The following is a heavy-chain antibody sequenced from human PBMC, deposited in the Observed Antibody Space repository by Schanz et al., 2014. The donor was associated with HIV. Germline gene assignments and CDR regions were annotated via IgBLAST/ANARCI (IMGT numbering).Heavy chain of an antibody. CDR2: ISGSGGST. CDR3: ARVSRPYSSGWYNVDY. Sequence: EVTLMQSGGGLVRPGGTLRISCAASGFTFTSYTMTWVRQSPGRGLEWVSGISGSGGSTYYADSVKGRFTISRDNSKNTLYLQMNSLRAEDTGVYFCARVSRPYSSGWYNVDYWGQGTLVTVSS. CDR1: GFTFTSYT. V-gene: IGHV3-23*01. J-gene: IGHJ4*02. D-gene: IGHD6-19*01.